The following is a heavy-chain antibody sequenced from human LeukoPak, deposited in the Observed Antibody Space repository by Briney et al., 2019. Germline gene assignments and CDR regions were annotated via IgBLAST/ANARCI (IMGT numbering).Heavy chain of an antibody. Sequence: SETLSLTCAVYGVSFSGYYWSWIRQHPGKGLEWIVYISFSGSTYYNPSLKSRITISVDTSKNQFSLRLTSVTAADTAVYYCATGSGGGFIDYWGQGTLVTVSS. CDR2: ISFSGST. CDR3: ATGSGGGFIDY. CDR1: GVSFSGYY. V-gene: IGHV4-59*06. J-gene: IGHJ4*02. D-gene: IGHD2-15*01.